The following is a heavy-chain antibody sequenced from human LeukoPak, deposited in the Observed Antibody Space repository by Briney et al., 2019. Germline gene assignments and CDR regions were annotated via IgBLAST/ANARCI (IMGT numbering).Heavy chain of an antibody. CDR2: ISSSSSYI. J-gene: IGHJ6*03. V-gene: IGHV3-21*01. CDR1: GFTFSSYS. D-gene: IGHD4-17*01. Sequence: GGSLRLSCAASGFTFSSYSMNWVRQAPGKGLEWVSSISSSSSYIYYADSVKGRFTISRDNAKNSLYLQMNSLRAEDTAVYYCARGRTTVKGYYYYYYMDVWGKGTTVTVSS. CDR3: ARGRTTVKGYYYYYYMDV.